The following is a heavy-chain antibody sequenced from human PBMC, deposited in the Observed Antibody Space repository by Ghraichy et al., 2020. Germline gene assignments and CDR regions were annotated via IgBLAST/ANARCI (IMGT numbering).Heavy chain of an antibody. Sequence: LTCAASGFTFSSHWMSWVRQAPGKGLEWVANINRDGNDKYYMGSVRGRFTISRDNAKNSLYLQMNSLRAEDTAVYHCATNSAWNYGYWGQGTLVTVSS. J-gene: IGHJ4*02. CDR2: INRDGNDK. D-gene: IGHD1-7*01. CDR3: ATNSAWNYGY. CDR1: GFTFSSHW. V-gene: IGHV3-7*01.